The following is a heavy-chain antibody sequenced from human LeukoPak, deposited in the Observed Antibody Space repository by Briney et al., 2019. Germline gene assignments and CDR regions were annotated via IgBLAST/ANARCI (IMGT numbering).Heavy chain of an antibody. Sequence: EASVTVSCTASGYTFTNYGITWVRQAPGQGLEWMGWISTYNGNTNYAQKFQGRVTMTTDTSTSTAYMELRSLRSDDTAVYYCARGIAVGGAEYFQHWGQGTLVTVSS. CDR2: ISTYNGNT. CDR3: ARGIAVGGAEYFQH. J-gene: IGHJ1*01. CDR1: GYTFTNYG. V-gene: IGHV1-18*01. D-gene: IGHD6-19*01.